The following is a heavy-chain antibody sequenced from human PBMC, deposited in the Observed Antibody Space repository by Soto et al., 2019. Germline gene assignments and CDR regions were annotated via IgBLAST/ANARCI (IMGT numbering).Heavy chain of an antibody. V-gene: IGHV1-69*06. Sequence: GASVKVSCKASGGTFSSYAISWVRQAPGQGLEWMGGIIPIFGTANYAQKFQGRVTITADKSTSTAYMELSSLRSEDTAVYYCARDLAAAGRHRRSYWGQGTLVTVPQ. CDR1: GGTFSSYA. D-gene: IGHD6-13*01. CDR3: ARDLAAAGRHRRSY. CDR2: IIPIFGTA. J-gene: IGHJ4*02.